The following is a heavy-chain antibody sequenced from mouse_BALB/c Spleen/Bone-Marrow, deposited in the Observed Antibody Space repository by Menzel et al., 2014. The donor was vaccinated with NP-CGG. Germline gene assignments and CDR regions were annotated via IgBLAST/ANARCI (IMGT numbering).Heavy chain of an antibody. CDR3: ARSPYGNHFDY. J-gene: IGHJ2*01. D-gene: IGHD2-10*02. CDR1: GFTFSGYY. CDR2: INSNGGST. Sequence: EVQLVESGGGLVKLGGSLKLSCAASGFTFSGYYMSWVRQTPEKRLELVAAINSNGGSTYYPDTVKGRFTIPRDNAKNTLYLQMSSLKSEDTALYYCARSPYGNHFDYWGQGTTLTVSS. V-gene: IGHV5-6-2*01.